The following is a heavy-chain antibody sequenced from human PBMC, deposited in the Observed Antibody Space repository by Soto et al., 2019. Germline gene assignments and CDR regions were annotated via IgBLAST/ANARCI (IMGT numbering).Heavy chain of an antibody. CDR1: TFSTYS. V-gene: IGHV3-21*01. Sequence: EVQLVESGGGLVKPGGSLRLSCAFTFSTYSLNWVRQAPGKGLEWVSSISSSSSYIKYADSVKGRFTISRDNAKNSLYLQMNSLRAEVTAVYYCARDQGGSYDSWFVPWGQGTLVTVSS. D-gene: IGHD1-26*01. CDR3: ARDQGGSYDSWFVP. J-gene: IGHJ5*02. CDR2: ISSSSSYI.